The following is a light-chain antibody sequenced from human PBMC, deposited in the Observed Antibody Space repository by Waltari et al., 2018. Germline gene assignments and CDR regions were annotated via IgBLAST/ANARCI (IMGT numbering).Light chain of an antibody. CDR3: CSYAGSSVSV. CDR2: DVN. J-gene: IGLJ3*02. CDR1: SSDVGNYNR. V-gene: IGLV2-23*02. Sequence: QSALTQTATVSGSPGQSITISCTGSSSDVGNYNRASWYQQHPGEAPKLIIYDVNKRPLGVSNRFSGSKSGNTASLTISGLQAADEADYYCCSYAGSSVSVFGGGTKVTVL.